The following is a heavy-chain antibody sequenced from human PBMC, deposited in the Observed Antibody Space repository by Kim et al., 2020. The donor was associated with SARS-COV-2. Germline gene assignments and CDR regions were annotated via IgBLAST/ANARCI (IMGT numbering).Heavy chain of an antibody. CDR3: ARGSIAVAGTAMYYYYYGMDV. D-gene: IGHD6-19*01. CDR1: GFTFSSYS. V-gene: IGHV3-21*04. J-gene: IGHJ6*02. Sequence: GGSLRLSCAASGFTFSSYSMNWVRQAPGKGLVWVSSISSSSSYIYYADSVKGRFTISRDNAKNSLYLQMNSLRAEDTAVYYCARGSIAVAGTAMYYYYYGMDVWGQGTTVTVSS. CDR2: ISSSSSYI.